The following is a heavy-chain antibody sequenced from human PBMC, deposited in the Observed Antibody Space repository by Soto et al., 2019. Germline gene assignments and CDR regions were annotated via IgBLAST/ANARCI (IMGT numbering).Heavy chain of an antibody. D-gene: IGHD2-2*01. CDR3: ARVDRRLVVLAAHFDP. CDR2: IYYSGST. Sequence: SETLSLTCTVSGGSISSYYWSWIRQPPGKGLEWIGYIYYSGSTNYNPSLKSRVTISVDTSKNQFSLKLSSVTAADTAVYYCARVDRRLVVLAAHFDPWGQGTLVTVSS. J-gene: IGHJ5*02. CDR1: GGSISSYY. V-gene: IGHV4-59*01.